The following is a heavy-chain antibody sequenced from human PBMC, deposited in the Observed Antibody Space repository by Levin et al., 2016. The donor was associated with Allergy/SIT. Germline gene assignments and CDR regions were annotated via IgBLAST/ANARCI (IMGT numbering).Heavy chain of an antibody. D-gene: IGHD1-26*01. CDR2: ISSSSSYI. J-gene: IGHJ4*02. CDR3: ARGSYLGPFDY. Sequence: VRQAPGKGLEWVSSISSSSSYIYYADSVKGRFTISRDNAKNSLYLQMNSLRAEDTAVYYCARGSYLGPFDYWGQGTLVTVSS. V-gene: IGHV3-21*01.